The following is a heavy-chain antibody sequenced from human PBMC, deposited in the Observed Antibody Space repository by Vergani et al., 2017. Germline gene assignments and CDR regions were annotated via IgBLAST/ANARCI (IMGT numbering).Heavy chain of an antibody. CDR2: IYYSGST. D-gene: IGHD3-10*01. CDR1: GRSFSGYY. CDR3: ARVFSHGSGDNWFDP. J-gene: IGHJ5*02. V-gene: IGHV4-34*01. Sequence: QVQLQQWGAGLLKPSETLSLTCAVYGRSFSGYYWSWICQPPGKGLEWIGYIYYSGSTYYNPSLKSRVTISVDTSKNQFSLKLSSVTAADTAVYYCARVFSHGSGDNWFDPWGQGTLVTVSS.